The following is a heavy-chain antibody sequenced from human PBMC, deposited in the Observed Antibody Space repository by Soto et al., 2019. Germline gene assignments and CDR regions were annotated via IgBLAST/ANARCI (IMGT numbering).Heavy chain of an antibody. D-gene: IGHD6-13*01. CDR2: IIPLFGTT. CDR1: GGTFSRHA. J-gene: IGHJ5*02. Sequence: QVQLVQSGSEVKMHGSSVKFSCKTSGGTFSRHAINWVRQAPGQGLEWMGGIIPLFGTTNYAQKFKGRVNISADESTSTAYMELSRLTSEDAAVYYCARAAIEGSSWYFWVDPWGQGTLGTVAS. V-gene: IGHV1-69*01. CDR3: ARAAIEGSSWYFWVDP.